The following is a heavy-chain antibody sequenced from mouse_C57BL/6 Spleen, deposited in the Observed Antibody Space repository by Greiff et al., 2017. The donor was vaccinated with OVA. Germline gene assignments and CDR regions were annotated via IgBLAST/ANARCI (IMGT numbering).Heavy chain of an antibody. Sequence: VQLQQSGAELARPGASVKLSCKASGYTFTSYGISWVKQRTGQGLEWIGEIYPRSGNTYYNEKFKGKATLTADKSSSTAYMELRSLTSEDSAVYFCARCYDGYPYFDYWGQGTTLTVSS. CDR3: ARCYDGYPYFDY. CDR2: IYPRSGNT. V-gene: IGHV1-81*01. CDR1: GYTFTSYG. J-gene: IGHJ2*01. D-gene: IGHD2-3*01.